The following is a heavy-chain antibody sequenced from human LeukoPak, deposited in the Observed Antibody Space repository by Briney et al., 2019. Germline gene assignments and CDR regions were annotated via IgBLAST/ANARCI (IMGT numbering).Heavy chain of an antibody. D-gene: IGHD3-22*01. CDR2: ISGSGGST. CDR1: GFTFSSYA. V-gene: IGHV3-23*01. CDR3: AKGQYYYDSSGDAFDI. J-gene: IGHJ3*02. Sequence: GGSLRLSCAASGFTFSSYAMSWVRQAPGKGLEWVSAISGSGGSTYYADSVKGRFTISRGNSKNTLYLQMNSLRAEDTAVYYCAKGQYYYDSSGDAFDIWGQGTMVTVSS.